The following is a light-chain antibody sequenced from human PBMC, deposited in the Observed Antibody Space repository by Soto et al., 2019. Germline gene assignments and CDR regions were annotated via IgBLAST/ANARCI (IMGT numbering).Light chain of an antibody. J-gene: IGKJ1*01. V-gene: IGKV1-5*01. Sequence: IKVSNSSSTLSASVGDRVTITCLGSQRISSSLAGYQQKPGKAPKLLIYDASSLERGVPSRCSGSGSGTEFTLTIISLQPDDALTYYCPQYNIYSWTFGQ. CDR2: DAS. CDR3: PQYNIYSWT. CDR1: QRISSS.